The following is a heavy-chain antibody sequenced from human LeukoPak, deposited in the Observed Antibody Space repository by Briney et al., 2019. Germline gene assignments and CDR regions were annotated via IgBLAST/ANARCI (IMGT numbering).Heavy chain of an antibody. Sequence: GGSLRLSCAASGFTFSDYYMSWIRQAPGRGLEWVSYISNSGTTRYYADSVKGRVTISRDNAKNSLYLQMNSLRAEDTAVYYCARDQTGITVAATGWFDSWGQGTLVTVSS. CDR1: GFTFSDYY. D-gene: IGHD6-19*01. CDR3: ARDQTGITVAATGWFDS. CDR2: ISNSGTTR. V-gene: IGHV3-11*04. J-gene: IGHJ5*01.